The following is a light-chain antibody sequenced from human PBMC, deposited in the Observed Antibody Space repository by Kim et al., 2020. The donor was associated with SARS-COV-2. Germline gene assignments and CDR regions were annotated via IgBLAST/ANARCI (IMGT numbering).Light chain of an antibody. V-gene: IGKV3-11*01. CDR1: QSINTY. CDR3: QQRHRWPPA. CDR2: DAS. J-gene: IGKJ5*01. Sequence: LSPGERATLSCRASQSINTYLAWYLQRPGQAPRLLIYDASNRATGTPPRFSGSGSGTDFTLTVSSLEPEDFAVYYCQQRHRWPPAFGQGTRLEIK.